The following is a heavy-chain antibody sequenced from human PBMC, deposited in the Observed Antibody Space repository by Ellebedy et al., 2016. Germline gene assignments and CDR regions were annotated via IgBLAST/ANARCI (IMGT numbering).Heavy chain of an antibody. J-gene: IGHJ4*02. Sequence: GESLKISCAASGFGFSDYYMSWIRQAPGKGLEWVSYISSSGSTTYYADSVKGRFTISRDNAKNSLHLQMNRLRVGDTAVYYCARVVAGYSSSDDYWGQGTLVTVSS. V-gene: IGHV3-11*01. D-gene: IGHD6-13*01. CDR1: GFGFSDYY. CDR3: ARVVAGYSSSDDY. CDR2: ISSSGSTT.